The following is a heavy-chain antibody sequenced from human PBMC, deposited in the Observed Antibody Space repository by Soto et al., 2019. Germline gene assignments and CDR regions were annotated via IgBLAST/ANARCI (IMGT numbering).Heavy chain of an antibody. CDR1: GGTFNRYT. D-gene: IGHD3-16*01. J-gene: IGHJ6*02. Sequence: ASVKVSCKGSGGTFNRYTITWVRQAPGQGLEWMGRIIPMFGHTKYAQKFQGRVTMTTDTSTSTVYMDLRSLRSDDTAVYYCAREGEMPYYYYGLDVWGQGTTVTVSS. CDR3: AREGEMPYYYYGLDV. CDR2: IIPMFGHT. V-gene: IGHV1-18*01.